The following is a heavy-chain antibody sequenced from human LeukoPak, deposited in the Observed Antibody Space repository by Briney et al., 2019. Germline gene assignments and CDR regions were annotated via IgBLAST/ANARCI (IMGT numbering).Heavy chain of an antibody. V-gene: IGHV5-51*01. D-gene: IGHD6-6*01. CDR2: MDAANSADN. J-gene: IGHJ4*02. Sequence: GESLKISCKASGDTFTDTWIGWVRQMPEKGLEWVAVMDAANSADNRYSPSLQGQVTMSVDKSVGTAYLQWDSLKASDTAIYYCARRASVTGAPFDYWGQGTLVTVSS. CDR3: ARRASVTGAPFDY. CDR1: GDTFTDTW.